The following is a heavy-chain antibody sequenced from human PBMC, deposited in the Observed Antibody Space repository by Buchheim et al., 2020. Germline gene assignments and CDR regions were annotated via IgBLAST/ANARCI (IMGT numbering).Heavy chain of an antibody. CDR1: GGYISSGGYY. D-gene: IGHD3-3*01. J-gene: IGHJ5*02. CDR3: ARADFWSGYPPQNWFDP. CDR2: IYYSGST. V-gene: IGHV4-31*03. Sequence: QVQLQESGPGLVKPSQTLSLTCTVSGGYISSGGYYWSWIRQHPGKGLEWIGYIYYSGSTYYNPSLKSRVNISVDPSKKQLSLKLSSVTAADTAVYYCARADFWSGYPPQNWFDPWGQGTL.